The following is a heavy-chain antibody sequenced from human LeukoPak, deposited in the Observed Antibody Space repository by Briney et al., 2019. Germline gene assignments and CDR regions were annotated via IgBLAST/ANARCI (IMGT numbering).Heavy chain of an antibody. CDR2: INHSGST. D-gene: IGHD6-19*01. CDR3: ARLGKQWLVIRYFDY. Sequence: PSETLSLTCTVSAYSISSGYYWGWVRQPPGKGLEWIGEINHSGSTNYNPSLKSRVTISVDTSKNQFSPKLSSVTAADTAVYYCARLGKQWLVIRYFDYWGQGTLVTVSS. CDR1: AYSISSGYY. V-gene: IGHV4-38-2*02. J-gene: IGHJ4*02.